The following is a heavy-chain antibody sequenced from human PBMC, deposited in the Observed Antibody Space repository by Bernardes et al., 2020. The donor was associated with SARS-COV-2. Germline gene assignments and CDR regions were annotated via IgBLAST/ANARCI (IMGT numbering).Heavy chain of an antibody. D-gene: IGHD1-1*01. CDR2: ISGSGGST. CDR3: ASRITMRHYYYYGMDV. V-gene: IGHV3-23*01. J-gene: IGHJ6*02. Sequence: GGSLRLSCAASGFTFSSYAMSWVRQAPGKGLEWVSAISGSGGSTYYADSVKGRFTISRDNSKNTLYLQMNSLRAEDTAVYYCASRITMRHYYYYGMDVWGQGTTVTVSS. CDR1: GFTFSSYA.